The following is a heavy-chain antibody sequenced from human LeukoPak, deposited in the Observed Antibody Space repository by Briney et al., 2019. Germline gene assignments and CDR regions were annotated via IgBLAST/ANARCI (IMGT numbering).Heavy chain of an antibody. V-gene: IGHV4-39*01. Sequence: SETLSPTCTVSGGSPISSSYDWGWIRQPPGKGLEWIGSIYYSGSTYYNPSLKSRVTISVDTSKNQFSLKLSSVTAADTAVYYFATGSTARQYAFDIWGEAWTVTVSS. CDR1: GGSPISSSYD. D-gene: IGHD6-6*01. CDR2: IYYSGST. J-gene: IGHJ3*02. CDR3: ATGSTARQYAFDI.